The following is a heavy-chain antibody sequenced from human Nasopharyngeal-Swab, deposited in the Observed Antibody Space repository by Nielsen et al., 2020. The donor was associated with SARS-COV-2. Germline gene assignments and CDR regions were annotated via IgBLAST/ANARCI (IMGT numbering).Heavy chain of an antibody. CDR3: ASHFPNIGYSSGWYGGFDY. D-gene: IGHD6-19*01. Sequence: SETLSLPCTVSGGSIRSYYWSWIRQPPGKGLEWIGYIYYSGSTNYNPSLKSRVTISVDTSKNQFSLKLSSVTAADTAVYYCASHFPNIGYSSGWYGGFDYWGQGTLVTVSS. V-gene: IGHV4-59*13. CDR1: GGSIRSYY. J-gene: IGHJ4*02. CDR2: IYYSGST.